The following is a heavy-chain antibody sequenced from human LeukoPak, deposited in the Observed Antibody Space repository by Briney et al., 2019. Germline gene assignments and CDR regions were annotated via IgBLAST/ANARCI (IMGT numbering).Heavy chain of an antibody. V-gene: IGHV1-18*01. Sequence: ASVKVSCKASGYTFTSYGISWVRQAPGQGLEWMGWISAYNGNINYAQKVQGRVTMTTDTSTSTAYMELRSLRSDDTAVYYCVKSDPFSYSRSWYGGGDYHFDHWGQGTLVTVSS. J-gene: IGHJ4*02. CDR3: VKSDPFSYSRSWYGGGDYHFDH. CDR1: GYTFTSYG. CDR2: ISAYNGNI. D-gene: IGHD6-13*01.